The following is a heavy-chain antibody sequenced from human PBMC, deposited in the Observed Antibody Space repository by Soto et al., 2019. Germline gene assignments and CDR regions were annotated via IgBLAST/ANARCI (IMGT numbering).Heavy chain of an antibody. J-gene: IGHJ4*02. Sequence: QVQLQESGPGLVKPSQTLSLSCTVSGASITNSAYYWTWIRQPPGKGLEWVGVIYYSGTTYYNPYLKSRVTISVDTSNNQFSLKLRSVTAADTAVHYCARVDYSKYGLDHWGQGTLVTVSS. V-gene: IGHV4-30-4*01. CDR2: IYYSGTT. D-gene: IGHD4-4*01. CDR3: ARVDYSKYGLDH. CDR1: GASITNSAYY.